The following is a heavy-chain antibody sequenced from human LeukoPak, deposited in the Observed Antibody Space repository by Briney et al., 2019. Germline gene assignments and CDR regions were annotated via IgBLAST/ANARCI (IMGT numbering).Heavy chain of an antibody. J-gene: IGHJ3*02. Sequence: SQTLSLTCTVSGGSISSGDYYWSWIRQPPGKGLEWIGYIYYSGSTYYNPSLKSRVTISVDTSKNQFSLKLSSVTAADTAVYYCASFCSTSCYDPPFAFDIWGQGTMVTVSS. CDR2: IYYSGST. CDR1: GGSISSGDYY. V-gene: IGHV4-30-4*01. CDR3: ASFCSTSCYDPPFAFDI. D-gene: IGHD2-2*01.